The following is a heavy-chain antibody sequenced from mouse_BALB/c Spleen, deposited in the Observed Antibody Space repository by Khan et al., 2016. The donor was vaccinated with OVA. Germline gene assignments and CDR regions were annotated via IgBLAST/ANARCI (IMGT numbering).Heavy chain of an antibody. CDR2: IYPNNGDT. D-gene: IGHD1-2*01. CDR1: GYTFTDYI. Sequence: VQLQQSGPELAKLGASVKISCRASGYTFTDYIMDWVKQSHGKSLEWIGYIYPNNGDTGYNQKFKTKATLNVDISSSTAYMELRSLTSEDSAVYSCARSGYGSFAFWGQGTLVTVSA. CDR3: ARSGYGSFAF. J-gene: IGHJ3*01. V-gene: IGHV1S29*02.